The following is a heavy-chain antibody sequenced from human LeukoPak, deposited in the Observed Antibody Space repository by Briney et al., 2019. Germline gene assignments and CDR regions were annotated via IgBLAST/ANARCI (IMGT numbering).Heavy chain of an antibody. V-gene: IGHV1-2*02. CDR2: INPNSGGT. CDR1: GYTFTGYY. Sequence: ASVKVSCKASGYTFTGYYMHWVRQAPGQGLEWMGWINPNSGGTNYAQKFQGRVTMTEDTSTDTAYMELSSLRSEDTAVYYCATGYYYDSSGYYWSGFFYWGQGTLVTVSS. J-gene: IGHJ4*02. D-gene: IGHD3-22*01. CDR3: ATGYYYDSSGYYWSGFFY.